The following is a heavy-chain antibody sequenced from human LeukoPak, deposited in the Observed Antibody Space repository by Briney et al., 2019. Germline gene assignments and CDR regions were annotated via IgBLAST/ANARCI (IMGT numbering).Heavy chain of an antibody. D-gene: IGHD6-13*01. CDR1: GFTFSSYA. Sequence: GGSLRLSCAASGFTFSSYAMHWVRQAPGKGLEWVAVISYDGSNKYYADSVKGRFTISRDNSKNTLYLQMNSLGAEDTAVYYCARDPRLYIAAAGHYYYYGMDVWGQGTTVTVSS. J-gene: IGHJ6*02. V-gene: IGHV3-30*04. CDR2: ISYDGSNK. CDR3: ARDPRLYIAAAGHYYYYGMDV.